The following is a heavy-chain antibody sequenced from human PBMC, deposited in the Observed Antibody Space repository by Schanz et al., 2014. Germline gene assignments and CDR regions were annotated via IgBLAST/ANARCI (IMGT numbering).Heavy chain of an antibody. CDR2: SDNGIST. D-gene: IGHD6-19*01. V-gene: IGHV3-53*01. CDR1: GFTVNTNY. CDR3: AKAGSGWSTAGYYY. Sequence: EVQLVESGGGLIQPGGSLRLSCAVSGFTVNTNYMSWVRQAPGKGLEWVSGISDNGISTYYADSVKGRFSISRENSKSILYLQMNSLRAEDTAVYYCAKAGSGWSTAGYYYWGQGTLVAVSS. J-gene: IGHJ4*02.